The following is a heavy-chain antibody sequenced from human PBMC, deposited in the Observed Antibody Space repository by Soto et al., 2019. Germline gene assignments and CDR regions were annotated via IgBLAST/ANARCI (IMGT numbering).Heavy chain of an antibody. CDR2: IYPGDSDI. CDR3: ARKLNIGRWYYYLHY. CDR1: GFNFSTYW. J-gene: IGHJ4*02. Sequence: EVQLVQSGAEAKKPGESLKISCQGSGFNFSTYWIAWVRQMPGKGLEWMGVIYPGDSDIRYSPSFQGQVTISADKTISTAYLQWRPLKASDSAMYYCARKLNIGRWYYYLHYWGQGTRV. D-gene: IGHD6-13*01. V-gene: IGHV5-51*01.